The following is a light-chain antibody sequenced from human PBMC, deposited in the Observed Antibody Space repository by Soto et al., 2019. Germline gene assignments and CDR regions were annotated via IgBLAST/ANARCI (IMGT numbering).Light chain of an antibody. Sequence: DIQMTQSPSTLSASVGDRVTITCRASQSISTWLAWYQQKPGKAPKLLIYDASSLESGVPSRFSGSGSGTEFTLTISSLQPDDFATYYCQQYYTYSCTFGQGTKVEF. CDR3: QQYYTYSCT. V-gene: IGKV1-5*01. CDR1: QSISTW. J-gene: IGKJ1*01. CDR2: DAS.